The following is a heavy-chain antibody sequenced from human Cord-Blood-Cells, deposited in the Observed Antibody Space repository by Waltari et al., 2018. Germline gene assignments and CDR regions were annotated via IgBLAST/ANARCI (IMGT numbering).Heavy chain of an antibody. J-gene: IGHJ3*02. V-gene: IGHV3-23*01. CDR2: ISGSGGST. CDR3: AKWRFLEWLLIAFDI. Sequence: EVQLLESGGGLVQPGGSLRLSCAASGFPFSSYAMSWVRQAPGKGLEWVSAISGSGGSTYYADSVKGRFTISRDNSKNTLYLQMKSLRAEDTCVYYCAKWRFLEWLLIAFDIWGQGTMVTVSS. CDR1: GFPFSSYA. D-gene: IGHD3-3*01.